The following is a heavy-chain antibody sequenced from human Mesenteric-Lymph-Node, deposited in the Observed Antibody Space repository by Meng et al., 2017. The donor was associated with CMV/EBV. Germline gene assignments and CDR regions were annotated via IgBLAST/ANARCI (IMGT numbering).Heavy chain of an antibody. CDR1: GFSFSHYW. CDR3: AKEISGMDV. CDR2: IRFDGINR. J-gene: IGHJ6*02. Sequence: GGSLRLSCAASGFSFSHYWMHWVRQAPGKGLEWVAFIRFDGINRYYADSVKGRFTISRDNSNNTLYLQMNSLRPEDTAVYYCAKEISGMDVWGQGTTVTVSS. V-gene: IGHV3-30*02.